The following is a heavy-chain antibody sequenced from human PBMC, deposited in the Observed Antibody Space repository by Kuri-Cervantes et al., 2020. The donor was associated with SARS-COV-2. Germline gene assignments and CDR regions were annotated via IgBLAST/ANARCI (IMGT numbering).Heavy chain of an antibody. CDR3: ARRSDSPSYFDL. D-gene: IGHD3-22*01. V-gene: IGHV5-51*01. J-gene: IGHJ2*01. CDR1: GYSFTSYW. Sequence: GASLKISCKGSGYSFTSYWIGWVRQMPGKGLEWMGIIYPGDSDTRYSPSFQGQVNISADKTISTAYLQWSSLKASDTAIYYCARRSDSPSYFDLWGRGTLVTVSS. CDR2: IYPGDSDT.